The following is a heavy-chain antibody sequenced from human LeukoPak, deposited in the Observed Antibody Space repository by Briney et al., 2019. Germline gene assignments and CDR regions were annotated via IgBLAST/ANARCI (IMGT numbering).Heavy chain of an antibody. CDR1: GFSLRINA. Sequence: GGSLRLSCAASGFSLRINAMKWVRQVPGKGLEWVSSIGGSDGTTYYADSVKGRFTISSDFSTNTVSLQMNSLRAEDTAVYFCAKGLVVNDNYFDNWGQGTLVTVSS. D-gene: IGHD2-15*01. J-gene: IGHJ4*02. CDR2: IGGSDGTT. CDR3: AKGLVVNDNYFDN. V-gene: IGHV3-23*01.